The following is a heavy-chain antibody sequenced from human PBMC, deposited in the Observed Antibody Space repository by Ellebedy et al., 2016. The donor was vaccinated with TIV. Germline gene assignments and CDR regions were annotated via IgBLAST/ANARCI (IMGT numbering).Heavy chain of an antibody. D-gene: IGHD7-27*01. J-gene: IGHJ6*02. CDR2: INPNSGGT. CDR3: ARYGRTGDYYGMDV. Sequence: AASVKVSCKASGYTFTGYYMHWVRQAPGQGLEWMGWINPNSGGTNYAQKFQGRVTMTRDTSISTAYMELSRLRSDDTAVYYCARYGRTGDYYGMDVWGQGTTVTVSS. CDR1: GYTFTGYY. V-gene: IGHV1-2*02.